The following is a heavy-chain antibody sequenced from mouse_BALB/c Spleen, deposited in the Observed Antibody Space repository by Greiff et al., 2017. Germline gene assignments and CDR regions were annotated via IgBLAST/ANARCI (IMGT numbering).Heavy chain of an antibody. V-gene: IGHV1-37*01. Sequence: VQLQQSGPELVKPGASVKISCTASGYSFTGYFMNWVKQSHGKSLEWIGRINPYNGDTFYNQKFKGKATLTVDKSSSTAHMELLSLTSEDYAVYDCGREYGHYVTGDYWGKGTTLKVAA. CDR2: INPYNGDT. CDR1: GYSFTGYF. J-gene: IGHJ2*01. D-gene: IGHD2-10*02. CDR3: GREYGHYVTGDY.